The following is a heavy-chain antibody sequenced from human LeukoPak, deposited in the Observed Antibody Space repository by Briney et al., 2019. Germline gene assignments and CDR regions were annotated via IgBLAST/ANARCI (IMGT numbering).Heavy chain of an antibody. J-gene: IGHJ4*02. D-gene: IGHD5-18*01. V-gene: IGHV4-59*08. CDR2: IYYSGST. CDR1: GGSISSYY. Sequence: SETLSLTCTVSGGSISSYYWSWIRQPPGKGLEWIGYIYYSGSTNYNPSLKSRVTISVDTSKNQFSLKLSSVTAADTAVYYCARLMRAMEHDYWGQGTLVTVSS. CDR3: ARLMRAMEHDY.